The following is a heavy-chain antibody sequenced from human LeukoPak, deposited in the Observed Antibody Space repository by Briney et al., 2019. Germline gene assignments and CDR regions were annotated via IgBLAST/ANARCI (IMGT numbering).Heavy chain of an antibody. V-gene: IGHV1-2*02. D-gene: IGHD3-9*01. Sequence: ASVKVSCKASGYIFTGYYIHWVRQAPGQGLEWMGWINPNSGDTKYAQKFQGRVTMTRDTSISTAYMELSRLRSDDTAVYYCARSILTGYYIFDYWGQGTLVTVSS. CDR2: INPNSGDT. J-gene: IGHJ4*02. CDR3: ARSILTGYYIFDY. CDR1: GYIFTGYY.